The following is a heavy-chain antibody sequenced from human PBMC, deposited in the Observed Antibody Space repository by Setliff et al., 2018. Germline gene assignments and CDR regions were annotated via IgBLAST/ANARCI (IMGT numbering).Heavy chain of an antibody. CDR3: ARVVGYDFWSGYYIYYYYYMDV. J-gene: IGHJ6*03. CDR1: GGSISSHY. D-gene: IGHD3-3*01. CDR2: IYYSGST. Sequence: SETLSLTCTVSGGSISSHYWSWIRQPPGKGLEWIGYIYYSGSTNYNPTLKSRVTISVDTSKNQFSLKLSSVTAADTAVYYCARVVGYDFWSGYYIYYYYYMDVWGKGTTVTVSS. V-gene: IGHV4-59*11.